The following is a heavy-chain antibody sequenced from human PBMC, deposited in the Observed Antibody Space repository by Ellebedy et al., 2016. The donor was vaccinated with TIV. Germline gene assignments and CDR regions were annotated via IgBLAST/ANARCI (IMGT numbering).Heavy chain of an antibody. CDR2: INHSGST. CDR1: GGSFDVYY. J-gene: IGHJ4*02. CDR3: ARVGGDLAGFRSYDY. Sequence: SETLSLTCAVYGGSFDVYYWSWIRQPPGKGLEWIGEINHSGSTNYNPSLKSRVAISVDTSKNQFSLKRSSVTAANTAVYYCARVGGDLAGFRSYDYWGQGTLVTVSS. V-gene: IGHV4-34*01. D-gene: IGHD3-9*01.